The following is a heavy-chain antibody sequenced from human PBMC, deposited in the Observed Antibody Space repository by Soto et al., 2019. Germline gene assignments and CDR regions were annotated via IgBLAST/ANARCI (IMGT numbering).Heavy chain of an antibody. CDR2: ISGSGGST. V-gene: IGHV3-23*01. Sequence: PGGSLRLSCAASGFTFSSYAMSWFRQAPGKGLEWVSAISGSGGSTYYADSVKGRFTISRDNSKNTLYLQMNSLRAEDTAVYYCAKDSRITMVRGVITWFDPWGQGTLVTVSS. CDR3: AKDSRITMVRGVITWFDP. J-gene: IGHJ5*02. D-gene: IGHD3-10*01. CDR1: GFTFSSYA.